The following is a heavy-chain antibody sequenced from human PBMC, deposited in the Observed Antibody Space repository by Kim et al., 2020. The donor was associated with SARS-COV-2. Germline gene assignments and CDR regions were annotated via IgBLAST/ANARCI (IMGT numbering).Heavy chain of an antibody. CDR1: GGSFSGYY. CDR2: IDHSGDT. Sequence: SETLSLTCAVHGGSFSGYYWSWICKPPGTGKERMGEIDHSGDTNYNPYPESRLTISEDTSKNQFALYLTPVTVADTATYYCARVRYTHGFDFWGQGSLV. D-gene: IGHD3-16*02. V-gene: IGHV4-34*01. CDR3: ARVRYTHGFDF. J-gene: IGHJ4*02.